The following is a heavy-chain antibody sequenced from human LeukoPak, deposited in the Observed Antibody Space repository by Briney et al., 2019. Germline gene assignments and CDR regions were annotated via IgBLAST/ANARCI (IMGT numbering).Heavy chain of an antibody. CDR3: ARVGIAARVGSDGDYYYYGMDV. CDR2: INPNSGGT. J-gene: IGHJ6*02. CDR1: GYTLTGYY. V-gene: IGHV1-2*02. D-gene: IGHD6-6*01. Sequence: ASVKVSCKASGYTLTGYYMHWVRQAPGQGLEWMGWINPNSGGTNYAQKFQGRVTMTRDTSISTAYMELSRLRSDDTAVYYCARVGIAARVGSDGDYYYYGMDVWGQGTTVTVSS.